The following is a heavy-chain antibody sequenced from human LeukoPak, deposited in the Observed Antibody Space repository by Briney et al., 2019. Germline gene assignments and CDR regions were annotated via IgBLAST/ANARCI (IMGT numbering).Heavy chain of an antibody. Sequence: ASVKVSCKASGYTFTGYYMHWVRQAPGQGLEWMGWINPNSGGTNYAQKFQGRVTMTRDTSISTAYMELSRLRSDGTAVYYCARDLEDSSGWYPIDYWGQGTLVTVSS. D-gene: IGHD6-19*01. V-gene: IGHV1-2*02. CDR3: ARDLEDSSGWYPIDY. J-gene: IGHJ4*02. CDR1: GYTFTGYY. CDR2: INPNSGGT.